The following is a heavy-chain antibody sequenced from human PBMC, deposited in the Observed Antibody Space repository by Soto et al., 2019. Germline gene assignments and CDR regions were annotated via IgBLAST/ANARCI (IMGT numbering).Heavy chain of an antibody. CDR1: GFTFSNAW. J-gene: IGHJ4*02. V-gene: IGHV3-15*01. CDR3: TTACIAAAGHLGY. CDR2: IKSKTDGGTT. D-gene: IGHD6-13*01. Sequence: EVQLVESGGGLVKPGGSLRLSCAASGFTFSNAWMSWVRQAPGKGLEWVGRIKSKTDGGTTDYAAPGKGRFTISRDDSKNTLYLQMNSLKTEDTAVYYCTTACIAAAGHLGYWGQGTLVTVSS.